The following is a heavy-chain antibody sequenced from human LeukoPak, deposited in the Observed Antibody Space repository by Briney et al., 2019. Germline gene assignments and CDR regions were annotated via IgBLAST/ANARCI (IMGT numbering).Heavy chain of an antibody. CDR1: GFTFSSYW. D-gene: IGHD6-6*01. CDR3: AKGIAARSGNYFDY. V-gene: IGHV3-74*01. J-gene: IGHJ4*02. Sequence: PGGSLRLSCAASGFTFSSYWMHWVRQVPGKGLVWVSRINSDGSSTTYADSVEGRFTISRDNAKYTLFLQMNSLRAEDTAVYYCAKGIAARSGNYFDYWGQGTLVTVSS. CDR2: INSDGSST.